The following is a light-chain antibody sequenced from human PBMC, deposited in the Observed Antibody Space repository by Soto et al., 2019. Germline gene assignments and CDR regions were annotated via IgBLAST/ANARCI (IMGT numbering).Light chain of an antibody. J-gene: IGLJ1*01. Sequence: QSALTQPPSVSGSPGQSGTISCTGTSSDDGSYNRVSGYQQPPGTAPKLMIYEVTNRPSGVPDRFSGSKSGNTASLTISGLQAEDEAEYYCSSSTSSDTYVFGTGTKVTVL. CDR1: SSDDGSYNR. CDR3: SSSTSSDTYV. CDR2: EVT. V-gene: IGLV2-18*02.